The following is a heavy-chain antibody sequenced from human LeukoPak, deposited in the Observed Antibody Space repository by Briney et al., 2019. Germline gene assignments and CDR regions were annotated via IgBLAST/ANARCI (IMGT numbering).Heavy chain of an antibody. CDR3: ARGRLDSGYDLSVPLSFDY. Sequence: GSSVKVSCKASGGTFSSYAISWVRQAPGQGLEWMGGIIPIFGTANYAQKFQGRVTITTDESTSTAYMELSSLRSEDTAVYYCARGRLDSGYDLSVPLSFDYWGQGTLVTVSS. CDR2: IIPIFGTA. V-gene: IGHV1-69*05. J-gene: IGHJ4*02. D-gene: IGHD5-12*01. CDR1: GGTFSSYA.